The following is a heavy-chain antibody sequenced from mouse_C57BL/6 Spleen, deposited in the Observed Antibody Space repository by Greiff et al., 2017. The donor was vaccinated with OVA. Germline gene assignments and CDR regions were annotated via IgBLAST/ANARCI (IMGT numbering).Heavy chain of an antibody. J-gene: IGHJ2*01. CDR3: ARTLGLGYFDY. CDR2: IDPSHSYP. V-gene: IGHV1-69*01. CDR1: GYTFTSYW. D-gene: IGHD4-1*01. Sequence: QVQLQQPGAELVMPGASVKLSCKASGYTFTSYWMHWVKQRPGQGLEWIGEIDPSHSYPTYNQQFKGKSTLTVDKSSSTAYMQLSSLTSEDSAVYYCARTLGLGYFDYWGQGTTLTVSA.